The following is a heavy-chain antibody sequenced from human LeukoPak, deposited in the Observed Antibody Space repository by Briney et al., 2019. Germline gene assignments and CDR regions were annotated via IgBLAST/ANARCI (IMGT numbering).Heavy chain of an antibody. D-gene: IGHD2-15*01. CDR3: ARAGVTSPNRWWYDS. Sequence: GGSLGLSCVASGFTFSAYSMTWVRQAPGKGLEWVANINGGGGEKNYVDSVKGRFSISRDNAKSSLYLQMNSLRAEDTAVYYCARAGVTSPNRWWYDSWGQGTLVTVSS. CDR1: GFTFSAYS. J-gene: IGHJ5*02. V-gene: IGHV3-7*03. CDR2: INGGGGEK.